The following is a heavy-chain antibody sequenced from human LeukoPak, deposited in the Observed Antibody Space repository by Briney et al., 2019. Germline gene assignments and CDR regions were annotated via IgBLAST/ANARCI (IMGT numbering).Heavy chain of an antibody. V-gene: IGHV1-46*01. CDR3: AREQGQVPGPLVVAGTYYFDY. CDR2: INPSGRST. Sequence: ASVKVCCKASGYTFTSNHIHWVRQAPGQGLEWMGIINPSGRSTNYARKFQGRVTMTSDTSTSTVYMELSSLRFEDTAVYYCAREQGQVPGPLVVAGTYYFDYWGQGTLVTVSS. D-gene: IGHD2-15*01. CDR1: GYTFTSNH. J-gene: IGHJ4*02.